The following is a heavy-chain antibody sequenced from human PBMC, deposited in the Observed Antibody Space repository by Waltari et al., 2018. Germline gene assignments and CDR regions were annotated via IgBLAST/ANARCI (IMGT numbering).Heavy chain of an antibody. D-gene: IGHD2-2*01. CDR2: INHSGRT. CDR3: ATISRYCSSTSCLNYYYYYMDV. V-gene: IGHV4-34*01. CDR1: GGSFSGYY. J-gene: IGHJ6*03. Sequence: QVQLQQWGAGLLKPSETLSLTCAVYGGSFSGYYWSWIRQPPGKGLEWIGEINHSGRTNYNPSLKSRVTISVDTSKNQFSLKLSSVTAADTAVYYCATISRYCSSTSCLNYYYYYMDVWGKGTTVTISS.